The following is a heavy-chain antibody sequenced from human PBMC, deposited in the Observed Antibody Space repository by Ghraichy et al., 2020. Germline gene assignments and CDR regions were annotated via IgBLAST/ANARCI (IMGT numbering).Heavy chain of an antibody. J-gene: IGHJ4*02. CDR3: AKGATDWEFYSDY. CDR1: GFTFSTYA. CDR2: ISGDGDRT. V-gene: IGHV3-23*01. Sequence: GGSLRLSCAASGFTFSTYAMNWVRQAPGKGLEWVSTISGDGDRTYYTDSVKGRFTISRDNSKNTLYLQMNSLRAEDTAVYFCAKGATDWEFYSDYWGQGTLVTVSS. D-gene: IGHD3-9*01.